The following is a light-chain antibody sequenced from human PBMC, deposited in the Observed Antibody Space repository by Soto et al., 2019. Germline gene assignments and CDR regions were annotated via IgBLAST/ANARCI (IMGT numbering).Light chain of an antibody. V-gene: IGKV3-15*01. Sequence: EIVMTQSPATLSVSPGERATLSCRASQSVSSNLACYQQKPGQAPRLLIYGASTRATGIPARFSGSGSGTEFTLTISSLQSEDFAVYYCQQYNNWPPMYTFGQGTNLEIK. CDR2: GAS. J-gene: IGKJ2*01. CDR3: QQYNNWPPMYT. CDR1: QSVSSN.